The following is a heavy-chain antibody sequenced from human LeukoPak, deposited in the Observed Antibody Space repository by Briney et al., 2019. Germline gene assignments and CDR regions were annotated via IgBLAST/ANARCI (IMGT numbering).Heavy chain of an antibody. CDR3: ARLIYCSGGSCNLGYFDY. CDR1: GYSISSGYY. CDR2: IYHSGST. V-gene: IGHV4-38-2*02. J-gene: IGHJ4*02. D-gene: IGHD2-15*01. Sequence: PSETLSLTCTVSGYSISSGYYWGWIRQPPGKGLEWIGSIYHSGSTYYNPALKSRVTISVDTSKNQFSLNMSSVTAADTAVYYCARLIYCSGGSCNLGYFDYWGQGTLVTVSS.